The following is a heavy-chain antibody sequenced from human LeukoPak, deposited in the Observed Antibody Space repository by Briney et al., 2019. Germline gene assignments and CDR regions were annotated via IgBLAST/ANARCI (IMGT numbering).Heavy chain of an antibody. J-gene: IGHJ4*02. CDR1: GFTFSSYG. D-gene: IGHD4-17*01. Sequence: PGGSLRLSCAASGFTFSSYGMHWVRQAPGKGLEWVAVISYDGSNKYYADSVKGRFTISRDNSKNTLYLQMDSLRAEDTAVYYCARDHDYGLFDYWGQGTLVTVSS. CDR3: ARDHDYGLFDY. CDR2: ISYDGSNK. V-gene: IGHV3-30*03.